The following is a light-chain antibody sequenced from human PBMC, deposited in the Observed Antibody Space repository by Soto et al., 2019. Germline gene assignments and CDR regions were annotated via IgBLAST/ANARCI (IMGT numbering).Light chain of an antibody. J-gene: IGLJ3*02. V-gene: IGLV1-47*01. CDR3: AVWDQSLTGWV. CDR2: RDG. CDR1: SSNFGSHF. Sequence: QSVLTQPPSASGTPGQNLTISCSGSSSNFGSHFVYWYQHLPGTAPKLLIFRDGQRPSGVPARFFGSKSGTSASLAITGLRSEDDADYYCAVWDQSLTGWVFGGGTKVTVL.